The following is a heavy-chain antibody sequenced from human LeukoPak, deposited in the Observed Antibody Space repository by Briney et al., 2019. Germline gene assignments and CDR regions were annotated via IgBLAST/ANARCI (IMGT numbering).Heavy chain of an antibody. D-gene: IGHD3-16*01. Sequence: PGGSLRLSCAASGLTFSNAWMSWVRQAPGEGLEWVGRIKRKTDGETTGYVAPVKGRFTISRDDSKNTLYLQMNSLKTEDTGVYYRATASSGLFYWGQGTLVTVSS. V-gene: IGHV3-15*01. CDR3: ATASSGLFY. CDR2: IKRKTDGETT. CDR1: GLTFSNAW. J-gene: IGHJ4*02.